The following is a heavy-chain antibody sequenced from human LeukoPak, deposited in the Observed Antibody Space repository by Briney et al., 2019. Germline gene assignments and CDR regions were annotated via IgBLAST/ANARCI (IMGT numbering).Heavy chain of an antibody. CDR1: GFTFSNFW. D-gene: IGHD5-12*01. J-gene: IGHJ5*02. CDR2: IHPDGCIT. V-gene: IGHV3-74*03. CDR3: APQQTYSPYNWFDP. Sequence: GGSLRLSCAASGFTFSNFWMHWVRQAPGTGLVWVSRIHPDGCITTYADSVKGRFTISRDNAKNTLYLQMNSLRAEDTAVYYCAPQQTYSPYNWFDPWGQGTLVTVSS.